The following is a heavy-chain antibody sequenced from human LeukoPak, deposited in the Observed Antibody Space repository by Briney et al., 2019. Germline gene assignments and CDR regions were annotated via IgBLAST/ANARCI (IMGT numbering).Heavy chain of an antibody. CDR2: IFTTGST. D-gene: IGHD4-11*01. J-gene: IGHJ4*02. CDR3: ARRFGERLYSNNDAFDS. Sequence: SETLSLTCTVSGGSISTYYWSWIRQSAGNGLEWLGRIFTTGSTNYNPSLKSRVTMSLDTSKNQFSLKLSSVTAADTAVYYCARRFGERLYSNNDAFDSWGQGTLVTVSS. CDR1: GGSISTYY. V-gene: IGHV4-4*07.